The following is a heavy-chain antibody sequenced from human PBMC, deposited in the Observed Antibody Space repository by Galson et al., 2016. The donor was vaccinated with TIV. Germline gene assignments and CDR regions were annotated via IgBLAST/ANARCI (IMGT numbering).Heavy chain of an antibody. CDR2: IKQDGSVR. V-gene: IGHV3-7*04. D-gene: IGHD6-19*01. Sequence: ASGFTFSSYWMSWVRQAPGKGLEWVANIKQDGSVRYYVDSVKGRFTISRDNAKNSLYLQMNSLRAEDTAVYYCARKAVDSWGQGTLVTVSS. J-gene: IGHJ4*02. CDR1: GFTFSSYW. CDR3: ARKAVDS.